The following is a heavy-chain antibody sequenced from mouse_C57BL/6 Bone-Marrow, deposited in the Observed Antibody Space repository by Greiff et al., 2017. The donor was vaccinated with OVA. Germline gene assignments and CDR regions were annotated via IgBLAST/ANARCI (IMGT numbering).Heavy chain of an antibody. J-gene: IGHJ3*01. CDR2: IDPENGDT. V-gene: IGHV14-4*01. CDR1: GFNIKDDY. Sequence: EVQLQQSGAELVRPGASVKLSCTASGFNIKDDYMHWVKQRPEQGLEWIGWIDPENGDTAYASKFQGKATITADTSSNTAYLQLSSLTSEDTAVYYCTTTGGFAYWGQGTLVTVSA. CDR3: TTTGGFAY.